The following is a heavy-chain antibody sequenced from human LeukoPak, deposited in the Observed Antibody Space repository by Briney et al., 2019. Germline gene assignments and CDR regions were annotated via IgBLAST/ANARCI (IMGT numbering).Heavy chain of an antibody. D-gene: IGHD3-9*01. J-gene: IGHJ4*02. CDR3: ARHVLTAGSID. Sequence: SETLSLTCTISGGSINTYYWSWIRQPPGKGLEWIAYMYNSESTKYNPSLKSRVTISVDTSKKQVPLKLRSVTAADTALYYCARHVLTAGSIDWGQGTLVTVSS. V-gene: IGHV4-59*08. CDR2: MYNSEST. CDR1: GGSINTYY.